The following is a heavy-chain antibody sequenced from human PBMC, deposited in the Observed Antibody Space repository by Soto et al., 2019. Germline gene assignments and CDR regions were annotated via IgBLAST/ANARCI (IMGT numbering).Heavy chain of an antibody. Sequence: SETLSLTCTVSGGSISGSYWSWIRQPPGKGLEWIGDIYYSGSTNYNPSLKSRVTISVDTSKNQFSLKLSSLTAADTAVYYCASGSSVVVPDAIGYWGQGTLVTVS. J-gene: IGHJ1*01. CDR3: ASGSSVVVPDAIGY. V-gene: IGHV4-59*12. D-gene: IGHD2-2*01. CDR1: GGSISGSY. CDR2: IYYSGST.